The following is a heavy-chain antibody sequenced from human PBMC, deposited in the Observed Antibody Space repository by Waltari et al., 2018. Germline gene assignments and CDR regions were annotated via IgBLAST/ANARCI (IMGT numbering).Heavy chain of an antibody. CDR3: ARVLGSRSSWDPKFDY. J-gene: IGHJ4*02. Sequence: QLQLQESGPGLVKPSETLSLTCTVSGGSISSSSYYWGWIRQPPGKGLEWIGSIYYSGSTYYNPSLKSRVTISVDTSKNQFSLKLSSVTAADTAVYYCARVLGSRSSWDPKFDYWGQGTLVTVSS. D-gene: IGHD6-13*01. V-gene: IGHV4-39*07. CDR1: GGSISSSSYY. CDR2: IYYSGST.